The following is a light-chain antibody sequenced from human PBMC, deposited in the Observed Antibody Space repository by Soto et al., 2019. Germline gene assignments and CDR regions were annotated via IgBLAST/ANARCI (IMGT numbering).Light chain of an antibody. CDR2: AAS. CDR3: QQYQRYPPS. Sequence: DIQVTQSPSSVSASVGDRVTITCRATRDISRWLAWYQQKPGKAPKLVIYAASNLQSGVPSRFSGSGSGTDFTLTINSLQPDDFATYYCQQYQRYPPSFGGGTKLEIK. CDR1: RDISRW. J-gene: IGKJ4*01. V-gene: IGKV1-12*01.